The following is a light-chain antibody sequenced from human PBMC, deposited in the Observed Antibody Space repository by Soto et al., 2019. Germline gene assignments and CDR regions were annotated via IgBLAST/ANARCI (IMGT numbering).Light chain of an antibody. V-gene: IGLV2-14*01. J-gene: IGLJ1*01. Sequence: QSALTQPASVSGSPGQSITISCTGTSSDVGGYNYVSWYQQHPGKAPKLMIYEVSNRTSGVPTRFSGSKSGNTAALTISGLQAENEADYYSRSYTHSSTLVVLGTGTKLTVL. CDR1: SSDVGGYNY. CDR3: RSYTHSSTLVV. CDR2: EVS.